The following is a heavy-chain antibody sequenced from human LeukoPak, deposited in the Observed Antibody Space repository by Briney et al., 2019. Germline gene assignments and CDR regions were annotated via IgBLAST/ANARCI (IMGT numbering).Heavy chain of an antibody. CDR2: IYYSGST. J-gene: IGHJ3*02. CDR3: ARHPRGIGSGRYFGAFDI. Sequence: SETLSLTCTVSGGSISSSSYYWGWIRQPPGKGLEWIGSIYYSGSTYYNPSLKSRVTISVDTSKNQFSLKLSSVTAADTAVYYCARHPRGIGSGRYFGAFDIWGQGTMVTVSS. D-gene: IGHD6-19*01. V-gene: IGHV4-39*01. CDR1: GGSISSSSYY.